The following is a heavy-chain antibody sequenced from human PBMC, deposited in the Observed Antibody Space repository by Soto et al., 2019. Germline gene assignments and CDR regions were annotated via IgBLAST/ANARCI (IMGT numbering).Heavy chain of an antibody. CDR3: ARKGIVVATSDY. D-gene: IGHD3-22*01. Sequence: LTCAVYGGSFSGYYWNWIRQPPGKGLEWIGEINHSGSTNYNPSLKSRVTISVDTSKNQFSLKLSSVTAADTAMYYCARKGIVVATSDYWGQGTLVTVSS. V-gene: IGHV4-34*01. J-gene: IGHJ4*02. CDR1: GGSFSGYY. CDR2: INHSGST.